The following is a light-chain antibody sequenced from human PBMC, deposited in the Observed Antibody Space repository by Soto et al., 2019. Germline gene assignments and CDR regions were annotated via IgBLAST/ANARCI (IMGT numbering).Light chain of an antibody. CDR1: QSISSY. V-gene: IGKV1-39*01. J-gene: IGKJ4*01. Sequence: DIQMTQSPSSLSASVGDRVTITCRASQSISSYLNWYQQKLGEAPKLLIYEASSLQSGVPSRFSGSGSGADFTLTISSLQPEDFATYYCQQSYSTPLTFGGGTKVDIK. CDR2: EAS. CDR3: QQSYSTPLT.